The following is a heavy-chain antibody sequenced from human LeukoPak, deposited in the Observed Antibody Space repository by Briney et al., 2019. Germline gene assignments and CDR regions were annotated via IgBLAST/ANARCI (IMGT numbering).Heavy chain of an antibody. V-gene: IGHV3-30*03. J-gene: IGHJ3*02. CDR2: ISYDGSNK. CDR3: ARGTPGRVTI. Sequence: GGSLRLSCAASGFTFSSYGMHWVRQAPGKGLEWVAVISYDGSNKYYADSVKGRFTISRDNSKNTLYLQMNSLRAEDTAVYYCARGTPGRVTIWGQGTMVTVSS. CDR1: GFTFSSYG. D-gene: IGHD2-15*01.